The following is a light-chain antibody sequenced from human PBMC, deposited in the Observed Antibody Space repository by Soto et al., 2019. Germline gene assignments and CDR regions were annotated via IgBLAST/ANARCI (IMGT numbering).Light chain of an antibody. CDR3: QQSHSTPWT. CDR1: QTITTC. J-gene: IGKJ1*01. Sequence: DIQMTQSPSSLSAPVGDRVTITCRASQTITTCLNWYQQKPGRAHQLLIYGASSLQSGVPSRFTGSGSGTDFTLTISSLQPEDCATYHCQQSHSTPWTFGQGTKVEIK. V-gene: IGKV1-39*01. CDR2: GAS.